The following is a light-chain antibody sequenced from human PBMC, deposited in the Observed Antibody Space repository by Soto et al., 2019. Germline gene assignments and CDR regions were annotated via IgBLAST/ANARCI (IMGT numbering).Light chain of an antibody. CDR3: NQYNNWPRT. J-gene: IGKJ1*01. CDR2: GAS. Sequence: EIVLTQSPGTLSLSPGERATLSCRASQSVNRNLGWYQQKPGQAPRLLIYGASTRATGIPARFSGTGSGTEFTLTISSLQSEDFAVYYCNQYNNWPRTFGQGTKVDIK. CDR1: QSVNRN. V-gene: IGKV3-15*01.